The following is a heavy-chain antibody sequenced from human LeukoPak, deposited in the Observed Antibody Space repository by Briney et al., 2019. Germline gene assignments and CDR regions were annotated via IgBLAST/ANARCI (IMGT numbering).Heavy chain of an antibody. Sequence: ASVKVSCKASGGTFSSYAISWVRQAPGQGLEWMGRIIPILGIANYAQKFQGRVTITADKSTSTAYMELSSLRSEDTAVYYRARDTITMVRGVIIHDAFDIWGQGTMVTVSS. D-gene: IGHD3-10*01. CDR1: GGTFSSYA. V-gene: IGHV1-69*04. CDR2: IIPILGIA. CDR3: ARDTITMVRGVIIHDAFDI. J-gene: IGHJ3*02.